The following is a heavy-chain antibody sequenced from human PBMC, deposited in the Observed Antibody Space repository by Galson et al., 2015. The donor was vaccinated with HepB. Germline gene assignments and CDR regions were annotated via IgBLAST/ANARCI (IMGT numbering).Heavy chain of an antibody. Sequence: SLRLSCAASGFTFSNHAMRWVRQAPGQGLECVSGITGDSAITCYADSVKGRFAVSRDNSKNTLYLQLNSLRAEDTAVYYCGKDGEQLRVYDYRGQGTLATVSS. J-gene: IGHJ4*01. V-gene: IGHV3-23*01. D-gene: IGHD1/OR15-1a*01. CDR3: GKDGEQLRVYDY. CDR2: ITGDSAIT. CDR1: GFTFSNHA.